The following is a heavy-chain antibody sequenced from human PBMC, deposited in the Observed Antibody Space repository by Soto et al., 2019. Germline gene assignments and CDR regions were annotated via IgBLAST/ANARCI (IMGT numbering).Heavy chain of an antibody. D-gene: IGHD3-22*01. CDR1: GITFSDSA. J-gene: IGHJ3*02. CDR2: IVFGSGNT. V-gene: IGHV1-58*01. Sequence: QMQLVQPGPEVKKPGTSVKVSCQASGITFSDSAVQWVRQARGQRLEWIGRIVFGSGNTNYAQELQERVTITRDTSPSTVYMELSGLTSEETAIYYCAASVTTYHYDASGYSYRAFNIWGQGTLVSVSS. CDR3: AASVTTYHYDASGYSYRAFNI.